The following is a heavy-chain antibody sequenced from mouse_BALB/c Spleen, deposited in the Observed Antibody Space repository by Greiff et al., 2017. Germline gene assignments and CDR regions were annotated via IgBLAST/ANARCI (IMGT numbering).Heavy chain of an antibody. CDR2: ISSGGST. J-gene: IGHJ2*01. CDR1: GFTFSSYA. Sequence: EVQVVESGGGLVKPGGSLKLSCAASGFTFSSYAMSWVRQTPEKRLEWVASISSGGSTYYPDSVKGRFTISRDNARNILYLQMSSLRSEDTAMYYCARGGVYYGNYFDYWGQGTTLTVSS. CDR3: ARGGVYYGNYFDY. V-gene: IGHV5-6-5*01. D-gene: IGHD2-1*01.